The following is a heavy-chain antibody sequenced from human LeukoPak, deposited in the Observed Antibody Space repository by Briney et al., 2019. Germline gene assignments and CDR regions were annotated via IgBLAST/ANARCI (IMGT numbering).Heavy chain of an antibody. V-gene: IGHV1-69*04. CDR1: GGTFSSYA. CDR2: IIPILGIA. CDR3: ARVVAAGKVDY. Sequence: SVKVSCKASGGTFSSYAISWVRQAPGEGLEWMGRIIPILGIANYAQKFQGRVTITPDKSTSTAYMELSSLRSEDTAVYYCARVVAAGKVDYWGQGTLVTVSS. J-gene: IGHJ4*02. D-gene: IGHD6-25*01.